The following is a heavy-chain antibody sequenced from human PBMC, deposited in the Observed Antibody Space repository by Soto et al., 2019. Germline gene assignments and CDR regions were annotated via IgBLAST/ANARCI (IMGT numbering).Heavy chain of an antibody. V-gene: IGHV2-5*01. D-gene: IGHD2-2*03. CDR3: AHKMDNGDWFGP. J-gene: IGHJ5*02. CDR1: GFSLRGGGVG. CDR2: IYWNNDK. Sequence: QITLKESGPTLVKPTQTLTLTCTFSGFSLRGGGVGVGWSRQPPGKAVEWVALIYWNNDKRYSPSLKSRLTLTKDTSKNQVVFTMANMDPEETATYYCAHKMDNGDWFGPWGRGNLVTVSS.